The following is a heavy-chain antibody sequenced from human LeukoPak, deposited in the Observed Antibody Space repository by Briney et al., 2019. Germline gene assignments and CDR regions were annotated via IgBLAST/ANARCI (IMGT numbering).Heavy chain of an antibody. J-gene: IGHJ4*02. V-gene: IGHV1-18*01. Sequence: ASVKVSCKASGYTLTSYGISWVRQAPGQGLEWMGWISAYNGNTNYAQKLQGRVTMTTDTSTSTAYMELRSLRSDDTAVYYCARDTRIAVESRIDYWGQGTLVTVSS. CDR3: ARDTRIAVESRIDY. CDR2: ISAYNGNT. CDR1: GYTLTSYG. D-gene: IGHD6-19*01.